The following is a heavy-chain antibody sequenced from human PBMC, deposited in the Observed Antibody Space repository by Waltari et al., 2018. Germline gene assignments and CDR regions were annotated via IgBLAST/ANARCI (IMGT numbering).Heavy chain of an antibody. D-gene: IGHD3-10*01. CDR2: IYSRGSST. CDR1: GFTFSSYA. V-gene: IGHV3-23*03. CDR3: AKGLYSYGSGSYWTQGDI. J-gene: IGHJ6*02. Sequence: EVQLLESGGGLVQPGGSLRLSCVVSGFTFSSYAMSWVRQAPGKGLEWVSVIYSRGSSTYYADSVKGRLTSSRDNAKSTLYLQMNSLRADDTAVYYCAKGLYSYGSGSYWTQGDIWGQGTTVTVSS.